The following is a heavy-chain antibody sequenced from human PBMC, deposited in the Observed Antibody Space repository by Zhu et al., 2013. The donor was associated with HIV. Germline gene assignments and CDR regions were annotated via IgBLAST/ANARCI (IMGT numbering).Heavy chain of an antibody. CDR1: GYSISSGYY. Sequence: QVQLQESGPGLVKPSETLSLTCTVSGYSISSGYYWGWIRQPPGKGLEWIGSIYHSGSTYYNPSLKSRVTISVDTSKNQFSLKLSSVTAADTAVYYCARGGYSSGWPDYWGQGTLVTVSS. V-gene: IGHV4-38-2*02. CDR2: IYHSGST. J-gene: IGHJ4*02. D-gene: IGHD6-19*01. CDR3: ARGGYSSGWPDY.